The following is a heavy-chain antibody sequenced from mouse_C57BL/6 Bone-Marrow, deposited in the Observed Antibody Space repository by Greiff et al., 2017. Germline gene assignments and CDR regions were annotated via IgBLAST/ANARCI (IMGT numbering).Heavy chain of an antibody. CDR2: IDPNSGGT. J-gene: IGHJ4*01. CDR3: ARDYYGSSYEDYAMDY. CDR1: GYTFTSYW. D-gene: IGHD1-1*01. V-gene: IGHV1-72*01. Sequence: VKLQQPGAELVKPGASVKLSCKASGYTFTSYWMHWVKQRPGRGLEWIGRIDPNSGGTKYNEKFKSKATLTVDKPSSTAYMQLSSLTSEDSAVYYCARDYYGSSYEDYAMDYWGQGTSVTVSS.